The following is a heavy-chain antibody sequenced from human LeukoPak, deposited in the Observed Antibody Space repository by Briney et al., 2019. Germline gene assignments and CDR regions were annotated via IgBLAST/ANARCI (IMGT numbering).Heavy chain of an antibody. D-gene: IGHD2-21*01. J-gene: IGHJ5*01. CDR1: VFTFGTYT. V-gene: IGHV3-23*01. CDR2: ISADGART. Sequence: GWSLRLSCAASVFTFGTYTMSWVRQVPGQGLEGVAGISADGARTYYAGSVQGRFTISRDNANNMLNLQLSALRADDAAVYYCAKDRGGLPHPIWFDSWGQGTMVAVSS. CDR3: AKDRGGLPHPIWFDS.